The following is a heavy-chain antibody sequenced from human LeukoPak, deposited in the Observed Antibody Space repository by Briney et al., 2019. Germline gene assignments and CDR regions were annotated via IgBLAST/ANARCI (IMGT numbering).Heavy chain of an antibody. CDR3: ARHLRLWQNWFDP. D-gene: IGHD5-18*01. CDR1: RYSFTNYW. Sequence: PGESLKISCKGSRYSFTNYWIGWVRQMPGKGPEWMGIIYPGDSDTRYSPSFQGQVTISADKSISTAYLQWSSLKASDTAMYYCARHLRLWQNWFDPWGQGTLVTVSS. CDR2: IYPGDSDT. V-gene: IGHV5-51*01. J-gene: IGHJ5*02.